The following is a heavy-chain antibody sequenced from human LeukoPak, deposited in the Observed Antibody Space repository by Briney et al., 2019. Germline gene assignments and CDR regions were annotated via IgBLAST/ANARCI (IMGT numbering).Heavy chain of an antibody. V-gene: IGHV3-23*01. Sequence: SGGSLRLSCAASGFTFSSYAMSWVRQAPGKGLEWVSAISGSGGSTYYADSVKGRFTISRDNSKNTLYLQMNSLRAEDTAVYYCARLKQQLRFYYYYYYMDVWGKGTTVTVSS. CDR2: ISGSGGST. J-gene: IGHJ6*03. CDR3: ARLKQQLRFYYYYYYMDV. CDR1: GFTFSSYA. D-gene: IGHD6-13*01.